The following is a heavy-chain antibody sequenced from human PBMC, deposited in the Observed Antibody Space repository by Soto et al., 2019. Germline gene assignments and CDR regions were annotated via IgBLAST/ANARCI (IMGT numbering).Heavy chain of an antibody. J-gene: IGHJ5*02. CDR2: ISSSSSTI. V-gene: IGHV3-48*01. CDR3: ARDSTPYSSSPNWFDP. D-gene: IGHD6-13*01. CDR1: GFTFSSYN. Sequence: GGSLRLSCAASGFTFSSYNMNWVRQAPGKGLEWVSYISSSSSTIYYADSVKGRFTISRDNAKNSLYLQMNSLRAEDTAVYYCARDSTPYSSSPNWFDPWGQGTLVTVSS.